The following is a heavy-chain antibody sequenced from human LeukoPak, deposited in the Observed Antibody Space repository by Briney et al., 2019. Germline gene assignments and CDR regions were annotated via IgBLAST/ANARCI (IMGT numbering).Heavy chain of an antibody. D-gene: IGHD3-16*01. Sequence: SETLSLTYTLSGGSLSTSYWGWLRQPPGKGLECLGYIYYSGRTNYNPSLKSRVTISIDSSENQLSLKLTSVSAADTAVYYCARMLGREAYPLDHWGQGTRVTVSS. J-gene: IGHJ4*02. V-gene: IGHV4-59*01. CDR2: IYYSGRT. CDR3: ARMLGREAYPLDH. CDR1: GGSLSTSY.